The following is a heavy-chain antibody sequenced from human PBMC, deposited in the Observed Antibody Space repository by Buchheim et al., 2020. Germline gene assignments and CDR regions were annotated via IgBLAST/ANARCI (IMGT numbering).Heavy chain of an antibody. CDR3: ARGDITMIVVVIGIDY. V-gene: IGHV3-30-3*01. J-gene: IGHJ4*02. D-gene: IGHD3-22*01. CDR1: GFTFSSYA. CDR2: ISYDGSNK. Sequence: QVQLVESGGGVVQPGRSLRLSCAASGFTFSSYAMHWVRQAPGKGLEWVAVISYDGSNKYYADSVKGRFTISRDNSKNPLYLQMNSLRAEDTAVYYCARGDITMIVVVIGIDYWGQGTL.